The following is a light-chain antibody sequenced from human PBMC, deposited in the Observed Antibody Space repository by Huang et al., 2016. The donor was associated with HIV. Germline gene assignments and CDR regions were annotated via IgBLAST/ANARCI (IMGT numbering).Light chain of an antibody. CDR1: QSISRY. J-gene: IGKJ1*01. V-gene: IGKV1-39*01. CDR3: QQGYSTPT. Sequence: DIQMTQSPSSLSASVGDRVTITCRASQSISRYLNWYQHKPGKAPELLIYASSSLQSGVPSRFSGSGSVTDCSLTISGRQPEDYATYYCQQGYSTPTFGQGTKLEMK. CDR2: ASS.